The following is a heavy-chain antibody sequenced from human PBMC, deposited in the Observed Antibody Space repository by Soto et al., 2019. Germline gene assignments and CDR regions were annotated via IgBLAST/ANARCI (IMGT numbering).Heavy chain of an antibody. CDR1: GFTVSSNY. CDR3: ARDWYDYGGLYFDY. V-gene: IGHV3-53*01. D-gene: IGHD4-17*01. Sequence: EVQLVESGGGLIQPGGSLRLSCAASGFTVSSNYMSWVRQAPGKGLEWVSVIYSGGSTYYADSVKGRFTISRDNSKNTLYLQMNGLRAEDTAVYYCARDWYDYGGLYFDYWGQGTLVTVSS. J-gene: IGHJ4*02. CDR2: IYSGGST.